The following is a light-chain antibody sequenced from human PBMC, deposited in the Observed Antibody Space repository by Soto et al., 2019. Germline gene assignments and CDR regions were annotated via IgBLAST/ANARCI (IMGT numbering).Light chain of an antibody. J-gene: IGLJ2*01. CDR1: DIAYNS. CDR3: QIWDHSRDPVV. V-gene: IGLV3-21*02. CDR2: DDS. Sequence: SYELSQPPSVSVAPGQTARITCGGNDIAYNSVHWYQRKPGQAPVLVLHDDSDRPSGTPERFSGSKSGNTATLTISRVEAGDEADYFCQIWDHSRDPVVFGGGTKLTVL.